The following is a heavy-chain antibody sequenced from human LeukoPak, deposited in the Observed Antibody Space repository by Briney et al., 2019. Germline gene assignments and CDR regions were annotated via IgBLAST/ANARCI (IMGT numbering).Heavy chain of an antibody. CDR2: INHSGST. J-gene: IGHJ3*02. D-gene: IGHD1-26*01. Sequence: SETLSLTCAVYGGSFSGYYWSWIRQPPGKGLEWIGEINHSGSTNYNPSLKSRVTISVDTSKNQFSLKLSSVTAADTAVYYCARVGATIGAFDIWGQGTMVTVSS. CDR3: ARVGATIGAFDI. CDR1: GGSFSGYY. V-gene: IGHV4-34*01.